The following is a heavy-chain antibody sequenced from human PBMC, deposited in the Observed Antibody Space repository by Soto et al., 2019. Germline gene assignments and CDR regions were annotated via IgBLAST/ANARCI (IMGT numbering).Heavy chain of an antibody. CDR1: GFTFSNYA. V-gene: IGHV3-23*01. Sequence: EVQLLESGGNLVHPGGSLRLSCAASGFTFSNYAMSWVRQAPGEGLKWVSAISGTGASIYYTESVKGRFTISRDNSKNRLYLQMNSLGAEDTAIYYCAKDVRTGTSWYVDAFDAWGQGTMVTVSS. D-gene: IGHD6-13*01. CDR2: ISGTGASI. J-gene: IGHJ3*01. CDR3: AKDVRTGTSWYVDAFDA.